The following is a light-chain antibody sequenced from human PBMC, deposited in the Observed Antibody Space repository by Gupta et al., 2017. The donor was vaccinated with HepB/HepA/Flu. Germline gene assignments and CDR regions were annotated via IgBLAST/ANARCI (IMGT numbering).Light chain of an antibody. V-gene: IGLV9-49*01. J-gene: IGLJ2*01. Sequence: QPVLTQPPSASASLGASVTLTCTLSSGYNNYKVDWYQQKPGTGPRFVMRVGTGGIVGSKGEDIPDRFSVLGSGLNRYLIIKNIQEEDESDFHCGTDHGSGRKFVVVFGGGTTLTV. CDR3: GTDHGSGRKFVVV. CDR1: SGYNNYK. CDR2: VGTGGIVG.